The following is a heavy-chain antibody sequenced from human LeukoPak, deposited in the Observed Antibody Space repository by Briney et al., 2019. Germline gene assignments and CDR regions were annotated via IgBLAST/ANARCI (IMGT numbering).Heavy chain of an antibody. CDR1: GYTFTIHG. D-gene: IGHD2-15*01. V-gene: IGHV1-46*01. CDR3: ARGYCSGGSCYSFGMDV. Sequence: ASVKVSCKASGYTFTIHGISWVRQAPGQGLEWMGIINPSGGSTSYAQKFQGRVTMTRDTSTSTVYMELSSLRSEDTAVYYCARGYCSGGSCYSFGMDVWGQGTTVTVSS. CDR2: INPSGGST. J-gene: IGHJ6*02.